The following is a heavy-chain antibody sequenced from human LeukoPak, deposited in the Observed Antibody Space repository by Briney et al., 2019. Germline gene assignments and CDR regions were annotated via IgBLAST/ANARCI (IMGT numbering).Heavy chain of an antibody. CDR1: GFTFSSYA. D-gene: IGHD3-16*02. CDR3: AKASASYVWGSYPDY. Sequence: PGGSLRLSCAASGFTFSSYAMSWVRQTPGKGLEWVSGISSGGSSTFYADSVKGRFTLSRDNSKNTLYLQVNSLRAEDTALYYCAKASASYVWGSYPDYWGQGTLVTVSS. V-gene: IGHV3-23*01. J-gene: IGHJ4*02. CDR2: ISSGGSST.